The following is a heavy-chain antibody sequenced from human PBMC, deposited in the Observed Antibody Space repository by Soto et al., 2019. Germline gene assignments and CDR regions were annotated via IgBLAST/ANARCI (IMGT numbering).Heavy chain of an antibody. CDR2: ISAGGST. V-gene: IGHV3-23*01. D-gene: IGHD2-2*02. CDR1: GFTFSDYA. J-gene: IGHJ4*02. CDR3: ANVPIWCSSTSCYTEGFDY. Sequence: EVQLLDSGGDLVQPGGSLRLSCTASGFTFSDYAMSWVRQPPGKGLEWVSVISAGGSTYYADSVKGRFTVSRANSKNTLYLQMNSLRAEDTAVYYCANVPIWCSSTSCYTEGFDYWGQGTLVTVSS.